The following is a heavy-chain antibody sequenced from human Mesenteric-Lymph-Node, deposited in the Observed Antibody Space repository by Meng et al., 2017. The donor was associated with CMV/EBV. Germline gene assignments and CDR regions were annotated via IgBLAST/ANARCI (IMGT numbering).Heavy chain of an antibody. CDR2: ISAYNGNT. D-gene: IGHD3-10*01. CDR1: GYTFTSYG. V-gene: IGHV1-18*01. Sequence: ASVKVSCKASGYTFTSYGISWVRQAPGQGLEWMGWISAYNGNTNYAQKLQGRVTMTTDTFTNTAYMEMRSLRSDDTAVYYCAREDDGSGSHIGVNYYYYGMDVWGQGTTVTVSS. CDR3: AREDDGSGSHIGVNYYYYGMDV. J-gene: IGHJ6*02.